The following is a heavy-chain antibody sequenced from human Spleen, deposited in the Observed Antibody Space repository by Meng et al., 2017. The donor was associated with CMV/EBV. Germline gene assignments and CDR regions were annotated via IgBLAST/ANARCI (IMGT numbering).Heavy chain of an antibody. V-gene: IGHV4-59*01. J-gene: IGHJ3*02. D-gene: IGHD3-3*01. CDR1: GGSISSYY. CDR3: ARVRITIFGMITYAFDI. Sequence: SETLSLTCTVSGGSISSYYWSWIRQPPGKGLEWIGYIYYSGSTNYNPSLKSRVTISVDTSKNQFSLKLSSVTAADTAVYYCARVRITIFGMITYAFDIWGQGTMVTVSS. CDR2: IYYSGST.